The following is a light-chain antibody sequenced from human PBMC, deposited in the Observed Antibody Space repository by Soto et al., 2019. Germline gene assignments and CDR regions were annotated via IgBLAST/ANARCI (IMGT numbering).Light chain of an antibody. J-gene: IGKJ4*01. CDR3: QQCVNRVT. V-gene: IGKV3-11*01. Sequence: DIVLTQSPATRSLSPGERGSLSCRASQSVTTSLAWYQQKPGQPPRLLISESSNRATGIPARFSGSGSGTDFTLTVCNLESEDFAVYYCQQCVNRVTVGGGTKVDIK. CDR1: QSVTTS. CDR2: ESS.